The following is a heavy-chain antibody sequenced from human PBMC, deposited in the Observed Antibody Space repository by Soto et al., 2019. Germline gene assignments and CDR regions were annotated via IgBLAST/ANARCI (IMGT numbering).Heavy chain of an antibody. CDR2: ISYDGSNK. V-gene: IGHV3-30*18. CDR1: GFTFRSYG. D-gene: IGHD2-15*01. J-gene: IGHJ6*02. CDR3: AKNAGQYCSGGSCYVSGMDV. Sequence: GGSLRLSCAASGFTFRSYGMHWVRQAPGKGLEWVAVISYDGSNKYYADSVKGRFTISRDNSKNTLYLQMNSLRAEDTAVYYCAKNAGQYCSGGSCYVSGMDVWGQGTTVTVSS.